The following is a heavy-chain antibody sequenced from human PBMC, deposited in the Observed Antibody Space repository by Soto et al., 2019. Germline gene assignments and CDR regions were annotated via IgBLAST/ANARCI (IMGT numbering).Heavy chain of an antibody. Sequence: SETLSLTCTVSGGSMRSGSYYWSWIRQHPGKGLEWIGYIYYSGSAYYNPSLQSRVTISVDTSMNQFSLMLNSVTAADTAVYYWARIGPSHRGQWLLSYYFDSWGQGTLVTVSS. CDR3: ARIGPSHRGQWLLSYYFDS. V-gene: IGHV4-31*03. CDR2: IYYSGSA. J-gene: IGHJ4*02. D-gene: IGHD3-3*01. CDR1: GGSMRSGSYY.